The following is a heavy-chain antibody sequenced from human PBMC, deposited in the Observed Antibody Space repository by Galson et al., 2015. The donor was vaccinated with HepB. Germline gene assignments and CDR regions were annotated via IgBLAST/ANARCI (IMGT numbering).Heavy chain of an antibody. CDR1: GYRFSMYW. CDR3: ARRQIYGSAIYARDV. V-gene: IGHV5-51*01. J-gene: IGHJ6*02. Sequence: QSGAEVKKPGESLKISCEASGYRFSMYWIGWVRQMPGRGLEWMGSIYPSASETRYSPSFQGQITISVDKSISTAYLPWSSLKASDTAMYYCARRQIYGSAIYARDVRGQATTVIVSS. D-gene: IGHD2-15*01. CDR2: IYPSASET.